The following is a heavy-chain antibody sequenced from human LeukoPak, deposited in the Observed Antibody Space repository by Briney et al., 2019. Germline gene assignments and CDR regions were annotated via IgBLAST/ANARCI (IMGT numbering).Heavy chain of an antibody. CDR2: ISAYNGNT. J-gene: IGHJ4*02. D-gene: IGHD6-13*01. V-gene: IGHV1-18*01. Sequence: GASVKVSCKASGYTFTSYGISWVRQAPGQGLEWMGWISAYNGNTNYAQKLQGRVTMTTDTSTSTAYMELRSLRSDDTAVYYCARDPLKLGSAAAAPDYWGQGTLVTVSS. CDR3: ARDPLKLGSAAAAPDY. CDR1: GYTFTSYG.